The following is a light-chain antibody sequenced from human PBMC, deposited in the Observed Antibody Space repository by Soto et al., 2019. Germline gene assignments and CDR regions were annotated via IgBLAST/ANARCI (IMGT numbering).Light chain of an antibody. CDR1: SSDVGYYNY. J-gene: IGLJ2*01. CDR2: DVS. V-gene: IGLV2-14*03. CDR3: SSYTPSTVL. Sequence: QSALTQPASVSGSPGQSITISCTGTSSDVGYYNYVSWYQQHPGKAPKLMVYDVSNRPSGVSNRFSGSKSGNTASLTISGLQPEDEADYYCSSYTPSTVLFGGGTKLTVL.